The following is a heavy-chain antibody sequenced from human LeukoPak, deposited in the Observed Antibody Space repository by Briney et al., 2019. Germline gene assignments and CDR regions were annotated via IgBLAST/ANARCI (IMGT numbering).Heavy chain of an antibody. J-gene: IGHJ4*02. CDR1: GYTFTGYY. D-gene: IGHD3-9*01. V-gene: IGHV1-2*02. CDR3: ARSGDYDILTGYYLGYFDY. CDR2: INPNSGGT. Sequence: ASVKVSCKASGYTFTGYYMHWVRQAPGQGLEWMGWINPNSGGTNYAQKFQGRVTMTRDTSNSTAYMELSRLRSDDTAVYYCARSGDYDILTGYYLGYFDYWGQGTLVTVSS.